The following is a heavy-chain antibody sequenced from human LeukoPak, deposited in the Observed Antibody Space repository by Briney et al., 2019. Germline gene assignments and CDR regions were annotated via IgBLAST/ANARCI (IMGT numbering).Heavy chain of an antibody. J-gene: IGHJ4*02. V-gene: IGHV4-39*02. Sequence: PSETLSLTCTVSGGSVSSSGYYWGWIRQPPGKGLEWIGSIYCSGNTYYNPSLKSRVTISVDTSKNQFSLKLSSVTAADTAVYYCARDYYDSSGTNHNLGYWGQGTLVTVSS. CDR3: ARDYYDSSGTNHNLGY. CDR2: IYCSGNT. D-gene: IGHD3-22*01. CDR1: GGSVSSSGYY.